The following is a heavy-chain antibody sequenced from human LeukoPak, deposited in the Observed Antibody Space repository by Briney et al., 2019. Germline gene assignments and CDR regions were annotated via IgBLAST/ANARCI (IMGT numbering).Heavy chain of an antibody. Sequence: SETLSLTCTVSGGSIATYYWSWIRQSPGKGLEWIAYIYYGGTNYNPSLKSRVTISVDTSKNQFSLNLRSAPAADTAVYYCARGDGYNSGYFEYWGQGTLVTVSS. CDR2: IYYGGT. CDR3: ARGDGYNSGYFEY. V-gene: IGHV4-59*01. D-gene: IGHD5-24*01. J-gene: IGHJ4*02. CDR1: GGSIATYY.